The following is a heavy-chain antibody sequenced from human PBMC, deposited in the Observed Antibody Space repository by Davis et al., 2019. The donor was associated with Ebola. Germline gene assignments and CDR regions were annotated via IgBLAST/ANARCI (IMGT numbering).Heavy chain of an antibody. J-gene: IGHJ6*04. CDR2: ISYDGSNK. CDR3: AKEDQLLFDV. CDR1: GFTFSSYA. Sequence: GESLKISCAASGFTFSSYAMHWVRQAPGKGLEWVAVISYDGSNKYYADSVKGRFTISRDNSKNTLYLQMNSLRAEDTAVYYCAKEDQLLFDVWGKGTTVTVSS. D-gene: IGHD2-2*01. V-gene: IGHV3-30-3*01.